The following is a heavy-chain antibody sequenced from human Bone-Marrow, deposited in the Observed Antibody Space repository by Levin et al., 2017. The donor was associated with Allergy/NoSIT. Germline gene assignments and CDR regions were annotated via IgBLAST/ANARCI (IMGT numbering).Heavy chain of an antibody. V-gene: IGHV4-34*01. J-gene: IGHJ5*01. D-gene: IGHD3-16*01. CDR1: GGSFSDYY. CDR3: ARGDTSFFDS. Sequence: MTGGSLRLSCGIYGGSFSDYYWSWIRQSPGKGLEWIGEISHRGDTDYIPSLKSRATILLDRSKNQFSLRMTSVTAADTAVYYCARGDTSFFDSWGQGTLVTVSS. CDR2: ISHRGDT.